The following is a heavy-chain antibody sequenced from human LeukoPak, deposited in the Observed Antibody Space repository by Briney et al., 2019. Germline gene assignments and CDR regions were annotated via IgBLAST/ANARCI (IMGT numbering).Heavy chain of an antibody. V-gene: IGHV4-61*02. CDR2: MYNEGST. D-gene: IGHD3-10*01. J-gene: IGHJ4*02. CDR1: GGSLRGDYYY. Sequence: SETLSLTCTVSGGSLRGDYYYWDSIRHPAGKGLEWVGRMYNEGSTHNNPSLKSRHTTYLDVCTNHLSLNPTSVTAADAAVYFCARGNLVRGVHTAPDSWGQGPLVPVSS. CDR3: ARGNLVRGVHTAPDS.